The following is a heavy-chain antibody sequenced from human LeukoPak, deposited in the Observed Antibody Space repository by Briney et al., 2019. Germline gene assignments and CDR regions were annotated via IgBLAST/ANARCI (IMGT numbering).Heavy chain of an antibody. CDR3: ARSPRYCSSTSCFDY. CDR2: IYSGGNT. J-gene: IGHJ4*02. V-gene: IGHV3-53*01. Sequence: PGGSLRLSCAASGFTVSSNYMSWVRQAPGKGLEWVSVIYSGGNTYYADSVKGRFTISRDNSKNTLYLQMNSLRAEDTAVYYCARSPRYCSSTSCFDYWGQGTLVTASS. D-gene: IGHD2-2*01. CDR1: GFTVSSNY.